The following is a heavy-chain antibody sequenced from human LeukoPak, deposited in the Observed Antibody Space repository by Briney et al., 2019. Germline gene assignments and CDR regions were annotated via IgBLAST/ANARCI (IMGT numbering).Heavy chain of an antibody. V-gene: IGHV1-46*01. D-gene: IGHD3-22*01. CDR1: GYTITSYY. CDR2: INPSGGST. J-gene: IGHJ4*02. Sequence: ASVKVSCKASGYTITSYYMHWVRQAPGQGLEWMGIINPSGGSTSYAQKFQGRVTMTRDTSTSTVYMELSSLRSEDTAVYYCARERTYYYDSSGFFYFDYWGQGTLVTVSS. CDR3: ARERTYYYDSSGFFYFDY.